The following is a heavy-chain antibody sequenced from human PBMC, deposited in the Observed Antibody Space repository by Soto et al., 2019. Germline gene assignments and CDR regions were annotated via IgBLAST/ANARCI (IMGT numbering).Heavy chain of an antibody. D-gene: IGHD3-10*01. CDR2: VDPNDSDT. CDR3: ARPHGPSGYYYGLDV. CDR1: GYSFTSYW. Sequence: PGESLKISCKGSGYSFTSYWIVWVRQMPGKGLEWMGVVDPNDSDTRYSPSFEGQVTISADKSITTAYLQWSSLKASGTAMYYCARPHGPSGYYYGLDVWGQGTTVTVSS. V-gene: IGHV5-51*01. J-gene: IGHJ6*02.